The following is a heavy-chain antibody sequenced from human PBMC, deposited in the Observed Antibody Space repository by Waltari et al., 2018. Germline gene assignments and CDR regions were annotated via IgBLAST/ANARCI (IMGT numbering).Heavy chain of an antibody. CDR2: INPNSGGT. CDR1: GFIFTGYY. J-gene: IGHJ3*01. Sequence: QEQLVQSGAEVKKPGASLTVSCKASGFIFTGYYIHWVRQAPGQGLEWMGWINPNSGGTNYAQRFEGRVTMTRDTSISTAYMKLSSLGSDDTALYYCARDFSDYSIVETYRWPQPEDPFDLWGQGTPVTVSS. CDR3: ARDFSDYSIVETYRWPQPEDPFDL. D-gene: IGHD2-21*01. V-gene: IGHV1-2*02.